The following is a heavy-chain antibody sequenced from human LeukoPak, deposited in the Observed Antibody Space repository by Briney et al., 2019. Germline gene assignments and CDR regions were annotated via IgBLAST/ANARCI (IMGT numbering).Heavy chain of an antibody. V-gene: IGHV3-9*03. J-gene: IGHJ4*02. D-gene: IGHD7-27*01. Sequence: GRSLRLSCAASGFTFDDYAMHWVRQAPGKGLEWVSGISWNSGSIGYADSVKGRFTISRDNAKNSLYLQMNSLKAEDMALYYCAKTNWGDYYFDYWGQGTLVTVSS. CDR1: GFTFDDYA. CDR3: AKTNWGDYYFDY. CDR2: ISWNSGSI.